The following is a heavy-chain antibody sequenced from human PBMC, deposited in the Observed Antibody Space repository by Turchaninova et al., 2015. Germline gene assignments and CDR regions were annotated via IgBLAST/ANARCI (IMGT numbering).Heavy chain of an antibody. CDR3: AMATTFDY. CDR1: GVPFGVYW. D-gene: IGHD5-12*01. J-gene: IGHJ4*02. Sequence: EVQLVESGGGVVQHGGSLGVACAASGVPFGVYWRSWGRQTPGKGLEWVDNIKQDGSEKYYVDSVKGRFTISRDNAKNSLYLQMNSLRAEDTAVYYCAMATTFDYWGQGTLVTVSS. CDR2: IKQDGSEK. V-gene: IGHV3-7*03.